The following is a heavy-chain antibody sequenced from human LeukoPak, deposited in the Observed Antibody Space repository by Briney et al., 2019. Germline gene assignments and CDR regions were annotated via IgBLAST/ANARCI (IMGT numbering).Heavy chain of an antibody. D-gene: IGHD1-14*01. V-gene: IGHV3-74*01. Sequence: PGGSLTLSCAASGFTFSSYWMHWVRQAPGKGLVWVSRIKSDGSGTTYADSVKGRFTISRDNAKNTLYLQINSLRAEYTDVYFCAREFRKPSTGDWGQGTLVTVSS. CDR1: GFTFSSYW. CDR3: AREFRKPSTGD. CDR2: IKSDGSGT. J-gene: IGHJ4*02.